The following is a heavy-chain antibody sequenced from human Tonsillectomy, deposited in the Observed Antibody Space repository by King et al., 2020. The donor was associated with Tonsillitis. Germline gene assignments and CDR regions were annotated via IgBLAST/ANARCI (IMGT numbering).Heavy chain of an antibody. J-gene: IGHJ6*03. CDR1: GFTFSRSA. Sequence: VQLVESGGGVVQSGGSLRLSCAASGFTFSRSALHWVRQAPGKGLEWVAAISFDGSRTHYADSVKGRFTVSRDNSKNTLYLQMNSLRPEDTAVFYCALEAAHDYIKYINYYYYYFMDVWGKGTTVTVSS. CDR3: ALEAAHDYIKYINYYYYYFMDV. V-gene: IGHV3-30*07. CDR2: ISFDGSRT. D-gene: IGHD4-11*01.